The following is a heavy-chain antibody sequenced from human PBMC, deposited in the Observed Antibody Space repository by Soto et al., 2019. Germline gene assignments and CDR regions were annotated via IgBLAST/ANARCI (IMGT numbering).Heavy chain of an antibody. CDR3: AKDSRGYYGSGSSDFEF. J-gene: IGHJ4*02. Sequence: PGGALRLSCAASGFSFNSYGMHWVRQAPGKGLEWVAVISYDGSNKYYADSVKGRFTISRDNSKNTLYLQMNSLRAEDTAVYYCAKDSRGYYGSGSSDFEFWGQGTLVTVSS. D-gene: IGHD3-10*01. CDR1: GFSFNSYG. CDR2: ISYDGSNK. V-gene: IGHV3-30*18.